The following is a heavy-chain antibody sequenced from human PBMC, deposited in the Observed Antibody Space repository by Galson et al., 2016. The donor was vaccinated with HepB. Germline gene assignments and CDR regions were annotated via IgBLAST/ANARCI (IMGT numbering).Heavy chain of an antibody. V-gene: IGHV3-48*02. CDR2: ITSSSSLI. D-gene: IGHD3-10*01. J-gene: IGHJ4*02. CDR3: ARVVYGSGSYYRFYDY. CDR1: GFNLNSYS. Sequence: SLRLSCAVFGFNLNSYSMNWVRQAPGKGLEWISYITSSSSLIFYADSVKGRFTISRDNVRNSLYLQMNILRDEDTAVYYCARVVYGSGSYYRFYDYWGQGTLVTVSS.